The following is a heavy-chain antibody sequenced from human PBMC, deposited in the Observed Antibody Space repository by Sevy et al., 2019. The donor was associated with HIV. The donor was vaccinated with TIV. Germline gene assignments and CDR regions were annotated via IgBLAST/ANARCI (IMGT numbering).Heavy chain of an antibody. CDR3: ARRYFDL. CDR2: IRQDGNEI. CDR1: GFTFSNYA. V-gene: IGHV3-7*01. Sequence: RLSCAAAGFTFSNYAMNWVRQAPGKGLEWVANIRQDGNEIYYGDSVKGRFTISRDNAKNALYLQMDGLRAEDTAVYYCARRYFDLWGQGTLVTVSS. J-gene: IGHJ4*02.